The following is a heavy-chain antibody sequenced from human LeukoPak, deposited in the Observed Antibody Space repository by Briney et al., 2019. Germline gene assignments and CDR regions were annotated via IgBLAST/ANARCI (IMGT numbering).Heavy chain of an antibody. D-gene: IGHD3-9*01. CDR1: GFTFSSYW. V-gene: IGHV3-7*04. J-gene: IGHJ4*02. CDR3: AMDLTGPVDY. CDR2: KKQDGSEI. Sequence: GGSLRLSCAASGFTFSSYWMTWVRQAPGKGLEWVANKKQDGSEIHYVDSVKGRFTISRDNAKNTLYLQMSSLRAEDTAVYYCAMDLTGPVDYWGQGTLVTVSS.